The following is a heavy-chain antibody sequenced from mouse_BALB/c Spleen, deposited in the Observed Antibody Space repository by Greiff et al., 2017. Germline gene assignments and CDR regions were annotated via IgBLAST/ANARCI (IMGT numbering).Heavy chain of an antibody. D-gene: IGHD2-2*01. Sequence: EVMLVESGGGLVKPGGSLKLSCAASGFTFSSYAMSWVRQTPEKRLEWVATISSGGSYTYYPDSVKGRFTISRDNAKNTLYLQMSSLRSEDTAMYYCARRGGGYDDAMDYWGQGTSVTVSS. CDR2: ISSGGSYT. CDR1: GFTFSSYA. CDR3: ARRGGGYDDAMDY. V-gene: IGHV5-9-1*01. J-gene: IGHJ4*01.